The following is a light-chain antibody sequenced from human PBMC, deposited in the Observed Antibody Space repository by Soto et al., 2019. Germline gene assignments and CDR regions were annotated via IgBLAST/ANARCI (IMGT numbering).Light chain of an antibody. CDR3: QQDNNWPQIT. CDR2: GAS. Sequence: EIVMTQSPATLSVSPGERATLSCRASQSVSSNLAWYQQKPGQAPRLLIYGASTRATGIPARFSGSGSGTEFTLTISSLQSEDFAVYYCQQDNNWPQITFGPGTKVDIK. CDR1: QSVSSN. J-gene: IGKJ3*01. V-gene: IGKV3-15*01.